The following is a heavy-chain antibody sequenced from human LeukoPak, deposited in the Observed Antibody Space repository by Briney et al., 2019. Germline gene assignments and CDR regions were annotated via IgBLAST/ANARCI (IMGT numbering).Heavy chain of an antibody. V-gene: IGHV4-34*01. CDR2: INHSGST. D-gene: IGHD3-9*01. Sequence: SVTLSLTCAVYGGSFSGYYWSWIRQPPGKGLEWIGEINHSGSTNYNPSLKSRVTISVDTSKNQFSLKLSSVTAADTAVYYCARGRPPNYDILTSELDYWGQGTLVTVSS. J-gene: IGHJ4*02. CDR3: ARGRPPNYDILTSELDY. CDR1: GGSFSGYY.